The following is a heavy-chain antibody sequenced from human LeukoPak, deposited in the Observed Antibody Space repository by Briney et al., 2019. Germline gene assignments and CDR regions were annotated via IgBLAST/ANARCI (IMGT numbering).Heavy chain of an antibody. CDR2: MNPNSGNT. CDR1: GYTFTSYD. CDR3: AVPPCNDGYCYFDY. Sequence: ASVKVSCKASGYTFTSYDINWVRQATGQGLEWMGWMNPNSGNTGYAQKFQGRVTMTRDTSTSTVYMEVSLLTSEDTAVYYCAVPPCNDGYCYFDYWGQGTLVTVSS. D-gene: IGHD5-18*01. V-gene: IGHV1-8*01. J-gene: IGHJ4*02.